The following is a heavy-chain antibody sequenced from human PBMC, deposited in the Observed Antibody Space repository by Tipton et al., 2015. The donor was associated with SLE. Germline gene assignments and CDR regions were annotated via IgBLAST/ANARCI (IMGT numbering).Heavy chain of an antibody. J-gene: IGHJ4*02. CDR1: GGSFSGYY. Sequence: TLSLTCAVYGGSFSGYYWSWIRQPPGKGLEWIGEINHSGSTNYNPSLKSRVTISVDTSKNQFSLKVSSVTAADTAVYYCAREGCSGGSCYSDYWGQGTLVTVSS. V-gene: IGHV4-34*01. CDR2: INHSGST. D-gene: IGHD2-15*01. CDR3: AREGCSGGSCYSDY.